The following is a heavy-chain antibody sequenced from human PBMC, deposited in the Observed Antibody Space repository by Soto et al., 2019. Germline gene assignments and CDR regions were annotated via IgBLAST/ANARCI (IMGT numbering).Heavy chain of an antibody. V-gene: IGHV3-23*01. J-gene: IGHJ4*02. CDR3: AKYYYDSSGYYWGGNY. CDR2: ISGSGGST. D-gene: IGHD3-22*01. Sequence: LRLSCAASGFTFSSYAMSWVRQAPGKGLEWVSAISGSGGSTYYADSVKGRFTISRDNSKNTLYLQMNSLRAEDTAVYYCAKYYYDSSGYYWGGNYWGQGTLVTVSS. CDR1: GFTFSSYA.